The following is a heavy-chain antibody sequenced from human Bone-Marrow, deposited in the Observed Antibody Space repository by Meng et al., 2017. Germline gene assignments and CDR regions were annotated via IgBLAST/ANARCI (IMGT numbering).Heavy chain of an antibody. Sequence: GESLKISCAASGFTFSSYWMSWVRQAPGKGLEWVANIKQDGSEKYYVDSVKGRFTISRDNAKNSLYLQMNSLRAEDTAVYYCAREYSSGWSLFDYWGQGTLVTVSS. J-gene: IGHJ4*02. CDR2: IKQDGSEK. V-gene: IGHV3-7*01. CDR3: AREYSSGWSLFDY. D-gene: IGHD6-19*01. CDR1: GFTFSSYW.